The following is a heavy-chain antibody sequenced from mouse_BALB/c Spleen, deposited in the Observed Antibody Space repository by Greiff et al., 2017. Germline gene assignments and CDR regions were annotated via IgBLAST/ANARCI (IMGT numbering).Heavy chain of an antibody. CDR1: GFTFSSYA. J-gene: IGHJ2*01. V-gene: IGHV5-9-3*01. CDR2: ISSGGSYT. Sequence: EVKLVESGGGLVKPGGSLKLSCAASGFTFSSYAMSWVRQTPEKRLEWVATISSGGSYTYYPDSVKGRFTISRDNAKNTLYLQMSSLRSEDTAMYYCARHEEYYFDYWGQGTTLTVSS. CDR3: ARHEEYYFDY.